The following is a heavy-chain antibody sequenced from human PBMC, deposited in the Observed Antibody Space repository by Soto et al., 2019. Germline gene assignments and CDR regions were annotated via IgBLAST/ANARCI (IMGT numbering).Heavy chain of an antibody. CDR3: ARGAVGYYYMDV. CDR2: IKSDGSTT. V-gene: IGHV3-74*01. J-gene: IGHJ6*03. D-gene: IGHD1-26*01. Sequence: EVQLVESGGGLVQPGGSLRLSCAASGFTFSSYWMHWVRQTPGEGLVWVSRIKSDGSTTNYADSVKGRFTISRDNARNTLYLQMNSLRAEDTGLYYCARGAVGYYYMDVWGKGTTVTVSS. CDR1: GFTFSSYW.